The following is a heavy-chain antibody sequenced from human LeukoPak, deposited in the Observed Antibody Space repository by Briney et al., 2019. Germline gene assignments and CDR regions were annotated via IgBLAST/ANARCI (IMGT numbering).Heavy chain of an antibody. D-gene: IGHD3-10*01. J-gene: IGHJ4*02. Sequence: SETLSLTCTVSGDSISNYYRSWIRQPAGKGLEWIGRIYTSGSTNYNPSPKSRVTMSVDTSKNQFSLTLSSVTAADTAVYYCARVSLVRGAPDYYFDYWGQGTLVTVSS. V-gene: IGHV4-4*07. CDR1: GDSISNYY. CDR3: ARVSLVRGAPDYYFDY. CDR2: IYTSGST.